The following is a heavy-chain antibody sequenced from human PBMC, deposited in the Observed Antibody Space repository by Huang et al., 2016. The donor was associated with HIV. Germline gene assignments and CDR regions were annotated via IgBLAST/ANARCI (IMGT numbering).Heavy chain of an antibody. CDR1: GGPLSGHY. CDR3: ARSLMGEDPFDI. V-gene: IGHV4-34*01. D-gene: IGHD3-16*01. CDR2: VNHRGSA. J-gene: IGHJ3*02. Sequence: QVRLHQWGTGLVRPSETLSLTCAVYGGPLSGHYWSWVRLPPGGSLEWLGKVNHRGSANYTPSLKSRLSRSIDTSKKQFSLMLGSVTAADTALYYCARSLMGEDPFDIWGQGTLVTVSS.